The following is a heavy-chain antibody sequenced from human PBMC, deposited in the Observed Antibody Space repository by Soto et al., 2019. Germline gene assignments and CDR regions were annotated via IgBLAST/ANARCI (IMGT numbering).Heavy chain of an antibody. D-gene: IGHD2-2*01. Sequence: SETLSLTCAVYGGSFSGYYWSWIRQPPGKGLEWIGEINHSGITNYNPSLKSRVTISVDTSKKQFSLKLSSVTAADTAVYYCARTRMGYCSSTSCLLDWFDPWGQGTLVTVSS. CDR2: INHSGIT. J-gene: IGHJ5*02. V-gene: IGHV4-34*01. CDR1: GGSFSGYY. CDR3: ARTRMGYCSSTSCLLDWFDP.